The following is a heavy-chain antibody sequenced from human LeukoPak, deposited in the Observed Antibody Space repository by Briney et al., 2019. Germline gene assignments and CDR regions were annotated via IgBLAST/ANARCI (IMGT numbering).Heavy chain of an antibody. CDR2: IIPIFGTA. CDR1: GGTFSSYA. CDR3: ASLDDYRGFDP. Sequence: ASVKVSCKASGGTFSSYAISWVRQAPGQGLEWMGGIIPIFGTANYAQKFQGRVTITADKSTSTAYMELSSLRSEDTAVYYCASLDDYRGFDPWGQGTLVTVSS. D-gene: IGHD4-11*01. J-gene: IGHJ5*02. V-gene: IGHV1-69*06.